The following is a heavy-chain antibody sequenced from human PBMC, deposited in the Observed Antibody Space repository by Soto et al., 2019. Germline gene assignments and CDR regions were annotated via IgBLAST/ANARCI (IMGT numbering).Heavy chain of an antibody. D-gene: IGHD2-21*02. CDR1: GFTFSDSY. Sequence: QVQLVESGGGLAKPGGSLRLSCAASGFTFSDSYMNWIRQAPGKGLEYISYIRGSSSDTKYADSVKGRFTISRDNAKNTLYLQMNSLRAEDTAVYSCGRTARVPDYRGQGTLVTVSS. J-gene: IGHJ4*02. V-gene: IGHV3-11*05. CDR2: IRGSSSDT. CDR3: GRTARVPDY.